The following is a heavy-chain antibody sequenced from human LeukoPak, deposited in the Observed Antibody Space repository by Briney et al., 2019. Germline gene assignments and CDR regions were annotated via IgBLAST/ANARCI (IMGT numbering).Heavy chain of an antibody. CDR2: INHSGST. D-gene: IGHD1-7*01. CDR3: AREDITGTASYFDY. Sequence: SETLSLTCAVYGGSFSGYYWSWIRQPPGKRLEWIGEINHSGSTNYNPSLKSRVTISVDTSKNQFSLKLSSVTAADTAVYYCAREDITGTASYFDYWGQGTLVTVSS. J-gene: IGHJ4*02. CDR1: GGSFSGYY. V-gene: IGHV4-34*01.